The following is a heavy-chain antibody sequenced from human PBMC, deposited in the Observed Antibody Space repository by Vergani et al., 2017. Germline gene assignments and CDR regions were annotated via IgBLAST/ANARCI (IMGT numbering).Heavy chain of an antibody. D-gene: IGHD5-18*01. Sequence: VQLVESGGGLVKPGGSLRLSCAASGFTFSSYGMHWVRQAPGKGLEWVAVIWYDGSNKYYADSVKGRFTISRDNSKNTLYLQMNSLRAEDTAVYYCARGAWIQLWSFDYWGQGTLVTVSS. CDR2: IWYDGSNK. CDR3: ARGAWIQLWSFDY. CDR1: GFTFSSYG. J-gene: IGHJ4*02. V-gene: IGHV3-33*01.